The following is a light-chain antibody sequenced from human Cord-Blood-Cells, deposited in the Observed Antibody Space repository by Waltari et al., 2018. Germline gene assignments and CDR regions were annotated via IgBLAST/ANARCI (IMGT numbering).Light chain of an antibody. CDR1: SLRSYY. Sequence: SSELTQDPAVSVALGQTVRITCQGDSLRSYYASWYQQKPGQAPVLVIYGKNNRPSGIPDRFSGSSSGNTASLTITGAQAEDVADYYCNSRDSSGNVVFGGGTKLTVL. CDR3: NSRDSSGNVV. V-gene: IGLV3-19*01. J-gene: IGLJ2*01. CDR2: GKN.